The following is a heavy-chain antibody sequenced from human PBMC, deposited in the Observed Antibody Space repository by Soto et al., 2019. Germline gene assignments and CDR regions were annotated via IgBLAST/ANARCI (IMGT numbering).Heavy chain of an antibody. CDR1: GYTFSNFG. CDR2: ITPYNGNA. J-gene: IGHJ4*02. Sequence: ASVKVSCKASGYTFSNFGINWVRQAPGQGLEWMGWITPYNGNANYAQKHQDRLTITTDTSTNTAYLELRSLRSDDTAVYFCARARMYSGAYHDYWGQGTLVTVLL. CDR3: ARARMYSGAYHDY. D-gene: IGHD1-26*01. V-gene: IGHV1-18*04.